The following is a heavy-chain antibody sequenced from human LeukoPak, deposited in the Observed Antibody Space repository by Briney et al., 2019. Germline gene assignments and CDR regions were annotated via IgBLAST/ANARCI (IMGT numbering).Heavy chain of an antibody. D-gene: IGHD3-16*01. CDR3: ARGWASSRRKAFDI. Sequence: GGSLRLSCAASGFIFKSYWMNWLRQAPGKGLEWVANVDQDGSEKYYVGSVKGRFTISRDNAKNSLYLQMNSLRVEDAAVYYCARGWASSRRKAFDIWGQGTIVTVSS. J-gene: IGHJ3*02. V-gene: IGHV3-7*03. CDR1: GFIFKSYW. CDR2: VDQDGSEK.